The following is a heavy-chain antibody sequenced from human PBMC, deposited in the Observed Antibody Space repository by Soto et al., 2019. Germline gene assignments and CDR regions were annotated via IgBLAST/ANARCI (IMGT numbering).Heavy chain of an antibody. CDR2: ISSSSSTT. CDR3: AKLWIQLWSRLGANFDY. CDR1: GFTFSSYI. J-gene: IGHJ4*02. D-gene: IGHD5-18*01. Sequence: GGSLRLSCAASGFTFSSYIMNWVRQAPGKGLEWVSYISSSSSTTYYADSVKGRFTISRDNSKNTLYLQMNSLRAEDTAVYYCAKLWIQLWSRLGANFDYWGQGTLVTVSS. V-gene: IGHV3-48*01.